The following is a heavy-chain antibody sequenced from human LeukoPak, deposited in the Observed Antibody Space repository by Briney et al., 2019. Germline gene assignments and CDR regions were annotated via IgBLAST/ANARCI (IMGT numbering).Heavy chain of an antibody. Sequence: ASVKVSCKASGYTFTSYGISWVRQAPGQGLEWMGWISAYNGNTNYAQKLQGRVTMTTDTSTSTAYMELSSLRSEDPAVYYCARANRENGYGAYYFDYWGQGTLVTVSS. CDR1: GYTFTSYG. CDR2: ISAYNGNT. D-gene: IGHD5-18*01. J-gene: IGHJ4*02. V-gene: IGHV1-18*01. CDR3: ARANRENGYGAYYFDY.